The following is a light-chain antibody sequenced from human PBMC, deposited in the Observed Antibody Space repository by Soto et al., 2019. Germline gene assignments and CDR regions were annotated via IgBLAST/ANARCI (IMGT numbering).Light chain of an antibody. CDR2: GAS. CDR3: QHYDHLPLT. Sequence: DIQMTQSPSSLSASVGDRVTITCQASQDISNSLNWYQQKPGKAPKLLVYGASSLETGVPSRFRGSGSGTDFTFTISSLQPEDIATYYCQHYDHLPLTCGGGTKVEIK. V-gene: IGKV1-33*01. CDR1: QDISNS. J-gene: IGKJ4*01.